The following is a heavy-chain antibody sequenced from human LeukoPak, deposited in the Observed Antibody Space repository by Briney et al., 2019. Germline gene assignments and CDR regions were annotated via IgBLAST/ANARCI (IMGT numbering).Heavy chain of an antibody. CDR1: GYAFKKYA. J-gene: IGHJ4*02. CDR2: ISTYNGDT. V-gene: IGHV1-18*01. D-gene: IGHD6-19*01. CDR3: TRDPSNSSGWYIYFDY. Sequence: SVKVSCKASGYAFKKYAISWVRQAPGQGLEWLGWISTYNGDTNYAQNFKGRVTMTTDTSTSTAYMELRSLRSDDTAVYYCTRDPSNSSGWYIYFDYWGQGALVTLSS.